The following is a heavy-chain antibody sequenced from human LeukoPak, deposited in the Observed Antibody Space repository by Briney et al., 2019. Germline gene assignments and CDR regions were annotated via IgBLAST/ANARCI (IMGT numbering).Heavy chain of an antibody. CDR1: GFTFSNYV. CDR3: AKDGGTYYDSSDY. J-gene: IGHJ4*02. V-gene: IGHV3-23*01. Sequence: PGGSLRLSCSGSGFTFSNYVMSWVRQAPGKGLEWVSCVSGSGGRGATYYTDSVKGRFTISRDNSKNTLYLQMNSLRAEDTAVYYCAKDGGTYYDSSDYWGQGTLVTVSS. CDR2: VSGSGGRGAT. D-gene: IGHD3-3*01.